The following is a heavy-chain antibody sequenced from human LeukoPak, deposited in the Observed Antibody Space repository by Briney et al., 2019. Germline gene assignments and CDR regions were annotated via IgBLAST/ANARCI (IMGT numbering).Heavy chain of an antibody. CDR2: INPNSGGT. V-gene: IGHV1-2*02. D-gene: IGHD3-16*01. Sequence: ASVKVSCKASGYTFTGYYMHWVRQAPGQGLEWMGWINPNSGGTNYAQKFQGRVTMTRDTSISTAYMELSRLRSDDTAVYYCARDPIFDYPDGGEYNWFDPWGQGTLVTVSS. CDR1: GYTFTGYY. CDR3: ARDPIFDYPDGGEYNWFDP. J-gene: IGHJ5*02.